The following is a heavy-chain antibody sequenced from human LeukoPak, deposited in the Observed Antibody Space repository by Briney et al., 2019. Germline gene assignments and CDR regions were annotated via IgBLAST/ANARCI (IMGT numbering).Heavy chain of an antibody. CDR2: INTNTGNP. D-gene: IGHD1-26*01. CDR1: GYTFTSYA. V-gene: IGHV7-4-1*02. J-gene: IGHJ6*03. CDR3: ARSLSGSYFYYYYYYMDV. Sequence: GASVKVSCKASGYTFTSYAMNWVRQGPGQGHELMGWINTNTGNPTYAQGFTGRFVFSLDTSVSTAYLQISSLKAEDTAVYYCARSLSGSYFYYYYYYMDVWGKGTTVTVSS.